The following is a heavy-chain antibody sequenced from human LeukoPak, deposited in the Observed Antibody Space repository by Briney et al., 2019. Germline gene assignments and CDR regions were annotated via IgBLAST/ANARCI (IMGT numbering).Heavy chain of an antibody. V-gene: IGHV3-11*01. J-gene: IGHJ4*02. Sequence: GGSLRLSCAASGFTFSDYYMSWIRQAPGKGLEWVSYISSSGSTIYYADSVKGRFTISRDNAKNSLYLQMNSLRAEDTAVYYCARDETYCSGGSCYPRPSFDYWGQGTLVTVSS. CDR1: GFTFSDYY. D-gene: IGHD2-15*01. CDR2: ISSSGSTI. CDR3: ARDETYCSGGSCYPRPSFDY.